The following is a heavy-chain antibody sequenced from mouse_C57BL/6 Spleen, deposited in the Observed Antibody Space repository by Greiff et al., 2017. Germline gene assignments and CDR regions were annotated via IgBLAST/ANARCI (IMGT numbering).Heavy chain of an antibody. V-gene: IGHV1-55*01. CDR3: ARETYYSKYFDY. Sequence: QVQLQQPGAELVKPGASVKMSCKASGYTFTSYWITWVKQRPGQGLEWIGDIYPGSGSTNYNEKFKSKATLTVDTSSSTAYMQLSSLTSEDSAVYYCARETYYSKYFDYWGQGTSLTVSS. CDR2: IYPGSGST. J-gene: IGHJ2*02. D-gene: IGHD2-5*01. CDR1: GYTFTSYW.